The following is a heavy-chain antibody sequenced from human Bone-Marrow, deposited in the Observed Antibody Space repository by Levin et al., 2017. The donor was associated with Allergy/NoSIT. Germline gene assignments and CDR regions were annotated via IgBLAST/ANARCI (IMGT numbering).Heavy chain of an antibody. CDR1: GFGFGSDW. D-gene: IGHD1-26*01. CDR3: ARSMGRSYYFYYYALDV. V-gene: IGHV5-51*01. J-gene: IGHJ6*02. Sequence: KVSCKASGFGFGSDWIAWLRQMPGTGLELMGLIYPADSDIRYSPSFQGHVTISADTSLRTAYLQWSSLNASDTAVYYCARSMGRSYYFYYYALDVWGQGTTVTVSS. CDR2: IYPADSDI.